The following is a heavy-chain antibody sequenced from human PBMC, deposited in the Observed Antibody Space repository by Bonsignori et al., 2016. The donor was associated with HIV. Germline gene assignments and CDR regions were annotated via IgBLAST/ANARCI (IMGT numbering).Heavy chain of an antibody. Sequence: WIRQPPGKDLEWIGYIYYSGNTYYNPSLKSRTTISMDMSRNQFSLKLNSVTAADTAVYFCARGPVYHFDHWGQGILVTVSS. CDR3: ARGPVYHFDH. CDR2: IYYSGNT. J-gene: IGHJ4*02. V-gene: IGHV4-30-4*01. D-gene: IGHD3-16*01.